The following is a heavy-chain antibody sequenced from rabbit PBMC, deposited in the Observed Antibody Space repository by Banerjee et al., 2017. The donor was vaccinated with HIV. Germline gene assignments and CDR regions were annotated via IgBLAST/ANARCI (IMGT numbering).Heavy chain of an antibody. Sequence: QEQLVESGGGLVQPGGSLKPSCTASGFDFSSYGVSWVSQAPGKGLEWFGYIDPVFGSTYYASWVNGRFTISSHNAQNTLYLQLSSLTAADTATYFCARSPSGGWNAFDPWGPGTLVTVS. J-gene: IGHJ2*01. CDR2: IDPVFGST. CDR3: ARSPSGGWNAFDP. CDR1: GFDFSSYG. V-gene: IGHV1S47*01. D-gene: IGHD1-1*01.